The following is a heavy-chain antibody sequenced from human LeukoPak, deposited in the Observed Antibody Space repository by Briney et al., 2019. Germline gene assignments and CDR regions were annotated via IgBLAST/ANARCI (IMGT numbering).Heavy chain of an antibody. Sequence: SETLSLTCTVSGGSMNYNYWSWIRQPPGKGLEWIGYIYYSGNTKYNPSLKSRVTISIDTSKIQFSLKLSSVTAADAAVYYCARDVMDRGGSIFDFWGQGTLVTVSS. V-gene: IGHV4-59*01. CDR2: IYYSGNT. CDR1: GGSMNYNY. CDR3: ARDVMDRGGSIFDF. D-gene: IGHD3-10*01. J-gene: IGHJ4*02.